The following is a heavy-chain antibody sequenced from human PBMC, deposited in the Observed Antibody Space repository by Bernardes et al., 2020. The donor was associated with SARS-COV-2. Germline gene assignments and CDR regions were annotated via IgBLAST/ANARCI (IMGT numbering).Heavy chain of an antibody. CDR2: INQDGSQK. CDR1: GFTFSSSW. J-gene: IGHJ4*02. Sequence: VGSLRLSCVVSGFTFSSSWMSWVRQAPGKGLEWVANINQDGSQKYYVDSVKGRFTISRDNAKNSLYLQMDSLRAEDTAVYYCARDDFDAAKPLDYWGQGTLVTVSS. CDR3: ARDDFDAAKPLDY. V-gene: IGHV3-7*03. D-gene: IGHD2-21*01.